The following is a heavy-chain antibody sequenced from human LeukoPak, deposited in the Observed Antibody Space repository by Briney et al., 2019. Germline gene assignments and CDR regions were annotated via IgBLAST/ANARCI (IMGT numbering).Heavy chain of an antibody. V-gene: IGHV4-39*07. J-gene: IGHJ4*02. CDR3: ARGYTSSSEPFDY. D-gene: IGHD6-6*01. CDR1: GDSISSSSYY. Sequence: PSETLSLTCTVSGDSISSSSYYWGWIRQPPEKGLEWIGSIYYSGSTYYSPSLRSRVTISLDTSKNQFSLKLSSVTAADTAVYYCARGYTSSSEPFDYWGQGTLVTVSS. CDR2: IYYSGST.